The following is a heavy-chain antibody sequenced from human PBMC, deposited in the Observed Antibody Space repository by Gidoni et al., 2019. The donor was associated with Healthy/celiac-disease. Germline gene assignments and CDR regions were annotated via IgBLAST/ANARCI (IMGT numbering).Heavy chain of an antibody. J-gene: IGHJ6*02. CDR2: ISSSSSYI. V-gene: IGHV3-21*01. Sequence: EVQLVESGGGLVKPGGSLRLSCAASGFTFSSYSMNWVRQAPGKGLEWVSSISSSSSYIYYADSVKGRFTISRDNAKNSLYLQMNSLRAEDTAVYYCARVNCSSTSCYGYYYYGMDVWGQGTTVTVSS. CDR1: GFTFSSYS. D-gene: IGHD2-2*01. CDR3: ARVNCSSTSCYGYYYYGMDV.